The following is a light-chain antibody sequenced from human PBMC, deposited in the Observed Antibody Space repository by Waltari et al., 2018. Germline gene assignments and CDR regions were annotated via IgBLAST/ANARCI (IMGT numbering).Light chain of an antibody. J-gene: IGKJ4*01. Sequence: DIQMTQSPSSLSASVGDRVTITSRASQRISSYLKWYQQKPGKAPKLLIYAAPSLQSGVPSRFSGSGSGTDFTLTISSLQPEDFATYYCQQSYSTPRTFGGGTKVEIK. V-gene: IGKV1-39*01. CDR3: QQSYSTPRT. CDR1: QRISSY. CDR2: AAP.